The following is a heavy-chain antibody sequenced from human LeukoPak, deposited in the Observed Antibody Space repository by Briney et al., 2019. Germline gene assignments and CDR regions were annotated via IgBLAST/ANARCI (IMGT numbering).Heavy chain of an antibody. CDR3: ARGPDYYDSSGYYWP. CDR1: GYTFTSYG. Sequence: ASVKVSCKASGYTFTSYGISWVRQAPGQGLEWMGWISAYNGNTNYAQKLQGRVTMTTDTFTSTAYMELRSLRSDDTAVYYCARGPDYYDSSGYYWPWGQGTLVTVSS. D-gene: IGHD3-22*01. V-gene: IGHV1-18*01. CDR2: ISAYNGNT. J-gene: IGHJ4*02.